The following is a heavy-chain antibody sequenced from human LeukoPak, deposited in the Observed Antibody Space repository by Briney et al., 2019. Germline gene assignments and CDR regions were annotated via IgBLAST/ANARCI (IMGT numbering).Heavy chain of an antibody. J-gene: IGHJ5*02. CDR1: ELHA. CDR2: ISRSGGST. V-gene: IGHV3-23*01. CDR3: ATDGAGFDT. Sequence: GGSLRLTCAASELHAMTWVRQGPGKGLEWVSAISRSGGSTYYADSVKGRFTISRDNAKKSLYLEMTNLRAEDTAVYYCATDGAGFDTWGQGVLVTVSS.